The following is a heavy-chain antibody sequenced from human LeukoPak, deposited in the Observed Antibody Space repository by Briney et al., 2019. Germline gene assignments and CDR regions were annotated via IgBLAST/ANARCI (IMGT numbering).Heavy chain of an antibody. CDR3: ARGATYGTNTWTLRWDYFDS. CDR2: ISTDTGKT. V-gene: IGHV1-18*01. J-gene: IGHJ4*02. Sequence: ASVKVSCKCSGYTFKSYDVTWVRQAPGQGLEWMGWISTDTGKTNYAQSLQGRVSMTTDTSTTTAYMELRSLRPDDTAVYHCARGATYGTNTWTLRWDYFDSWGQGTLVTVSS. D-gene: IGHD4-23*01. CDR1: GYTFKSYD.